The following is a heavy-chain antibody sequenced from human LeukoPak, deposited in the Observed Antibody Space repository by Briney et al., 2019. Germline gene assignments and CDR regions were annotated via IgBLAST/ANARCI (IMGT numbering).Heavy chain of an antibody. J-gene: IGHJ4*02. CDR1: GDSISISY. CDR3: ARWVAARARYYFDY. CDR2: IYYSGST. D-gene: IGHD6-6*01. V-gene: IGHV4-59*01. Sequence: SETLSLTCTVSGDSISISYWHWIPQPPGKGLEGIGYIYYSGSTNYNPSLKSRVTISVDTSKNQFSLKLSSVTAADTAAYYCARWVAARARYYFDYWGQGTLVTVSS.